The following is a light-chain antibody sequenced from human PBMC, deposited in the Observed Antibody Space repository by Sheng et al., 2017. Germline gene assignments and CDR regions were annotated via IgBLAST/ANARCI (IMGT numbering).Light chain of an antibody. CDR2: ENS. J-gene: IGLJ1*01. Sequence: QSVLTQPPSVSAAPGQKVTISCSGSISNIGNNYLSWYQQLPGTAPKLLISENSKRPSGIPDRFSGSKSGTSATLGITGLQTGDEADYYCGTWDSSLSDYVFGTGTKVTVL. CDR1: ISNIGNNY. V-gene: IGLV1-51*02. CDR3: GTWDSSLSDYV.